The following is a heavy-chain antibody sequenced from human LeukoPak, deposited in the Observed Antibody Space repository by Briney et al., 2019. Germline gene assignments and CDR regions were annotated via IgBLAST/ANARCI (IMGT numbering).Heavy chain of an antibody. D-gene: IGHD2-15*01. Sequence: SETLSLTRCVSGDSITSGDSYWTWIRQPAGGGLEWIGLIYTRCATKYNPTLKSRITISLDTSKNQFSLQLNSVTAADTAVYYCAREYSHWGQGTLVTVSS. CDR1: GDSITSGDSY. V-gene: IGHV4-61*02. J-gene: IGHJ4*02. CDR2: IYTRCAT. CDR3: AREYSH.